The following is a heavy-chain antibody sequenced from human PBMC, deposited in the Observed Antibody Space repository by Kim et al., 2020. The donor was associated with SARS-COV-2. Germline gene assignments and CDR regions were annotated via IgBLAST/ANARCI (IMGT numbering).Heavy chain of an antibody. V-gene: IGHV3-30*18. J-gene: IGHJ6*02. CDR1: GFTFSSCG. D-gene: IGHD3-16*01. CDR2: ISYDGSNK. CDR3: AKRDWGFYYSPMDV. Sequence: GGSLRLPCAASGFTFSSCGMHWVRQAPGKGLEWMAVISYDGSNKYYAESVKGRFTISRDNSKNTLYLQMNSLRPEDTAVYYCAKRDWGFYYSPMDVWGQGTTVTVSS.